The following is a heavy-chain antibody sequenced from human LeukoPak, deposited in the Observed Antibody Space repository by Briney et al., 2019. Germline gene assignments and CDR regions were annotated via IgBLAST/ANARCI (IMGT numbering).Heavy chain of an antibody. J-gene: IGHJ4*02. V-gene: IGHV1-18*01. CDR2: ISAYNGNT. Sequence: ASVKVSCKASGYTFTSYGISWVRQAPGQGLEWMGWISAYNGNTNYAQKLQGRVTMTTDTSTSTAYMELRSLRSDDTAVYYCARGTDSSGYYHYFDYWGQGTLVTVSS. CDR3: ARGTDSSGYYHYFDY. CDR1: GYTFTSYG. D-gene: IGHD3-22*01.